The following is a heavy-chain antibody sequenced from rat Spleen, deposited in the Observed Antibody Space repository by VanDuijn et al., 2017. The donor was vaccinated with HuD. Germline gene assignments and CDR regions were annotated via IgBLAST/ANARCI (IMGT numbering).Heavy chain of an antibody. CDR3: ARAPFYYYSGDAGLGDY. V-gene: IGHV5S13*01. J-gene: IGHJ2*01. Sequence: EVQLVESGGGLVQPERSLKLSCAASGFTFSDYYMAWVRQAPTKGLEWVASISTGGGNTYYRDSVKGRFTISRDNAKNTQYLQMDSLRSEDTATYYCARAPFYYYSGDAGLGDYWGQGVMVTVSS. CDR2: ISTGGGNT. CDR1: GFTFSDYY. D-gene: IGHD1-1*01.